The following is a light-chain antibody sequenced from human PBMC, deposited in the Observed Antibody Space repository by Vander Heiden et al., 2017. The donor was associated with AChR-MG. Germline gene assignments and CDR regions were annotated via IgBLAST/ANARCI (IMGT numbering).Light chain of an antibody. CDR3: QVWDNSGDLPEV. CDR1: NIGSKT. CDR2: DDS. Sequence: SYVLTQPPSVSVAPGKTARITCGGVNIGSKTVHWYQQRPGQAPVLVVYDDSGRPSGIPERFSGSNSGNTATLTISRVDAGDEADYFCQVWDNSGDLPEVFGGGTKLTVL. J-gene: IGLJ3*02. V-gene: IGLV3-21*03.